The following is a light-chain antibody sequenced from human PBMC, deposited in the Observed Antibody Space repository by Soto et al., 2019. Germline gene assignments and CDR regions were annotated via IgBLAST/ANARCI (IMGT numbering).Light chain of an antibody. CDR2: EVN. Sequence: QSALTQPPSASGSPGQSVTVSCTGTSSDVGAYKYVSWYQHHPGKAPKLIIFEVNKRHSGVPDRFYGSKSGNSASLTVSGLQAEDDADYYCSAYAGNNRLIFGGGTKLTVL. V-gene: IGLV2-8*01. J-gene: IGLJ2*01. CDR1: SSDVGAYKY. CDR3: SAYAGNNRLI.